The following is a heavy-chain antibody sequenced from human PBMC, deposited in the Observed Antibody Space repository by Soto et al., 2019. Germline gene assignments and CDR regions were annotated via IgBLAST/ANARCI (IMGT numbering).Heavy chain of an antibody. D-gene: IGHD3-22*01. CDR3: ATTPYSTYYYDSSGYLKFDY. CDR1: GFTFSSYW. V-gene: IGHV3-7*02. CDR2: IKQDGSEK. J-gene: IGHJ4*02. Sequence: PGESLKISCAASGFTFSSYWMSWVRQAPGKGLEWVANIKQDGSEKYYVDSVKGRFTISRDNAKNSLYLQMNSLRAEDTAVYYCATTPYSTYYYDSSGYLKFDYWGQGTLVTVSS.